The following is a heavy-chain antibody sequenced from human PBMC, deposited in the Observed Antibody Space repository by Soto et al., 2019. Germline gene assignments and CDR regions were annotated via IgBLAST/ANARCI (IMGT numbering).Heavy chain of an antibody. Sequence: EVQLVESGGGLVQPGGSLRLSCAASGFTFSSYAMHWVRQARGKGLEYVSAISSNGGSTYYANSVKGRFTIFRDNSKNTLDLQMCSLRAEDMAVYYCAASIRGVTTGWFDPWGQSTLVTVSS. CDR2: ISSNGGST. V-gene: IGHV3-64*01. CDR1: GFTFSSYA. J-gene: IGHJ5*02. CDR3: AASIRGVTTGWFDP. D-gene: IGHD4-17*01.